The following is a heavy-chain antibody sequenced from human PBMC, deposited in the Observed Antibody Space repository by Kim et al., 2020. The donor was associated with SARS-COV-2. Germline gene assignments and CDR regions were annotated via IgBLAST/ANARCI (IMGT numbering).Heavy chain of an antibody. CDR3: VREIRVAFDY. D-gene: IGHD2-15*01. CDR2: T. V-gene: IGHV3-74*01. J-gene: IGHJ4*02. Sequence: TRCAVSVKGRFTISRDNAKTTLYLQMNSLRAEDTAVYFCVREIRVAFDYWGQGTLVTVSS.